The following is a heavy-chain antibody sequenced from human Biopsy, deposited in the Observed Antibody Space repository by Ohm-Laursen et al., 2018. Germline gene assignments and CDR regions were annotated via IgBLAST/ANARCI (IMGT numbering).Heavy chain of an antibody. CDR3: ARGSNEYGGLYFPH. CDR2: ISHTGYT. Sequence: SETLSLTCTVSGDTISTYYWNWFRQPPGKGLEGSGHISHTGYTSYKSSLKSRVTISLDTSRKHFSLRLTSLAAADTAVYYCARGSNEYGGLYFPHWGQGTLVTVSS. D-gene: IGHD4-23*01. J-gene: IGHJ1*01. CDR1: GDTISTYY. V-gene: IGHV4-59*08.